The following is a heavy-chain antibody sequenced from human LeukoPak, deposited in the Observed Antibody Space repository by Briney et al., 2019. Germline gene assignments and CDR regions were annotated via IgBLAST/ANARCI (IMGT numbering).Heavy chain of an antibody. D-gene: IGHD3-10*01. J-gene: IGHJ4*02. CDR1: GGSISSSSYY. Sequence: SETLSLTCTVSGGSISSSSYYWGWIRQPPGKGLEWIGSIYYSGSTYYNPSLKSRVTISVDTSKNQFSLKLSSVTAADTAVYYCARSVPGSMWYDYWGQGTLVTVSS. V-gene: IGHV4-39*07. CDR2: IYYSGST. CDR3: ARSVPGSMWYDY.